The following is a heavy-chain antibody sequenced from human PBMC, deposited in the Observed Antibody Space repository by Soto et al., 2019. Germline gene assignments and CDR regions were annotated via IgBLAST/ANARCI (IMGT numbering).Heavy chain of an antibody. J-gene: IGHJ6*02. CDR1: GFTFSSYW. D-gene: IGHD6-13*01. CDR2: IKQDGSEK. Sequence: PVGSLRLSCAASGFTFSSYWMSWVRQAPGKGLEWVANIKQDGSEKYYVDSVKGRFTISRDNAKNSLYLQMNSLRAEDTAVYYCARVISSSSWYYYYGMDVWGQGTTVTVSS. CDR3: ARVISSSSWYYYYGMDV. V-gene: IGHV3-7*01.